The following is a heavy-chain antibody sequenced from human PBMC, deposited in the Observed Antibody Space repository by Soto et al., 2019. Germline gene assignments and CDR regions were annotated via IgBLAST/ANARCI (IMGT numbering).Heavy chain of an antibody. Sequence: EVQLVESGGGLVQPGGSLRLSCAASGFTFSNYWMYWVRQAPGKGLVWVSRINSDGSVSSYADSVKGRLTISRDNVKNTLYLQMDGLRAEDTAVYYCARGDCVGGTCYSLAGSFYYYMDVWGTGTTVTVFS. V-gene: IGHV3-74*01. D-gene: IGHD2-15*01. CDR3: ARGDCVGGTCYSLAGSFYYYMDV. CDR1: GFTFSNYW. CDR2: INSDGSVS. J-gene: IGHJ6*03.